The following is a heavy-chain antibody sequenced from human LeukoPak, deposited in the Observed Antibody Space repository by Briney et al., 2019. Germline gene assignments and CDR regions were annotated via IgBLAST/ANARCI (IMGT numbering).Heavy chain of an antibody. V-gene: IGHV3-23*01. D-gene: IGHD3-3*01. CDR1: GFTFSNYA. CDR3: ARGKSTIFGGFDY. J-gene: IGHJ4*02. Sequence: GGSLRLSCAASGFTFSNYAMSWVRQAPGKGLEWVSSISGSGGSTYYVDSVKGRFTISRDNSKNTLHLQMNSLRAEDTAVYYCARGKSTIFGGFDYWGQGTLVTVSS. CDR2: ISGSGGST.